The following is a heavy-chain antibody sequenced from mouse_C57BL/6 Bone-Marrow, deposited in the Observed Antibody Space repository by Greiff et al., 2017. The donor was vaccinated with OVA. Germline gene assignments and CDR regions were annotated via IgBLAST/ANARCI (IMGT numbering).Heavy chain of an antibody. V-gene: IGHV14-4*01. J-gene: IGHJ2*01. CDR2: IDPENGDT. D-gene: IGHD6-2*01. CDR3: TTPLCEDYFDY. Sequence: VQLQQSGAELVRPGASVKLSCTASGFNITDDYMHWVKQRPEQGLEWIGWIDPENGDTVYASKFQGKATITAYTSSNTAYLQLRSLTSEDTAVEYDTTPLCEDYFDYWGQGTTLTVSA. CDR1: GFNITDDY.